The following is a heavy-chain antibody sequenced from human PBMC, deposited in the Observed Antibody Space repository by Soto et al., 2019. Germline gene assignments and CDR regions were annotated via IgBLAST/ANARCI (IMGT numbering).Heavy chain of an antibody. D-gene: IGHD3-3*01. V-gene: IGHV3-9*01. Sequence: EVQLVESGGGLIQPGRSLRLSCAASGFTFDDHAMHWVRQAPGAGLEWVSGISWNSGTIGYADSVKGRFTISRDNAKNSLSLKMTSLRAEDTALYYCAKDVTGDFWTGYYGFYYGLDVWGQGTTVTVSS. CDR2: ISWNSGTI. CDR3: AKDVTGDFWTGYYGFYYGLDV. J-gene: IGHJ6*02. CDR1: GFTFDDHA.